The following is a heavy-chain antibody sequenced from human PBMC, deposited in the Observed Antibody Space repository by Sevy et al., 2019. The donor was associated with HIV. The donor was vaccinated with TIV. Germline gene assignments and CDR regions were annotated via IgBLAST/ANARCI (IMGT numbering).Heavy chain of an antibody. CDR1: GYTFTGYY. Sequence: ASVKVSFKASGYTFTGYYMHWVRQAPGQGLEWMGWINPNSGGTTYAQKFQGRVTMTRDTSISTAYMELSRLRSDDTAVYYCARGGYGDSQYYYYYYYMDVWGKGTTVNVSS. V-gene: IGHV1-2*02. J-gene: IGHJ6*03. D-gene: IGHD4-17*01. CDR2: INPNSGGT. CDR3: ARGGYGDSQYYYYYYYMDV.